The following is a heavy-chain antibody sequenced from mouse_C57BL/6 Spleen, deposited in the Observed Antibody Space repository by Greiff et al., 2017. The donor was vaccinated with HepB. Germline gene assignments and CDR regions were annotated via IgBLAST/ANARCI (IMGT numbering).Heavy chain of an antibody. D-gene: IGHD1-1*01. CDR3: TRDQDCGSSFDY. V-gene: IGHV5-9-1*02. J-gene: IGHJ2*01. CDR1: GFTFSSYA. CDR2: ISSGGDYI. Sequence: EVQLVESGEGLVKPGGSLKLSCAASGFTFSSYAMSWVRQTPEKRLEWVAYISSGGDYIYYADTVKGRFTIYRDNARNTLYLQMRSLKSEDTAMYNGTRDQDCGSSFDYWGQGTTLTVSS.